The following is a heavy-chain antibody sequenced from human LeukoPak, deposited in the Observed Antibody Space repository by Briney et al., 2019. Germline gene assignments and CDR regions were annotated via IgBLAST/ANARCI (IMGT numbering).Heavy chain of an antibody. CDR1: GGSFSGYY. V-gene: IGHV4-34*01. CDR3: ARGLWFGDENPPYFDY. J-gene: IGHJ4*02. Sequence: SETLSLTCAVYGGSFSGYYWSWIRQPPGKGLEWIGEINHSGGTNYNPSLKSRVTISVDTSKNQFSLKLSSVTAADTAVYYCARGLWFGDENPPYFDYWGQGTLVTVSS. CDR2: INHSGGT. D-gene: IGHD3-10*01.